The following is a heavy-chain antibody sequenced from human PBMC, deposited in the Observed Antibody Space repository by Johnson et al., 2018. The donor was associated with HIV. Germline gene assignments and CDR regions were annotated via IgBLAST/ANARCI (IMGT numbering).Heavy chain of an antibody. V-gene: IGHV3-30-3*01. CDR1: GFTLSSYA. J-gene: IGHJ3*01. CDR2: ISYDGSNK. D-gene: IGHD5-18*01. Sequence: QVQLVESGGGVVQPGRSLRLSCAASGFTLSSYAMHWVRQAPGKGLEWVAVISYDGSNKYYADSVKGRFTISRDNSKNTLYLQINSLRPEDSAVYYCAKGEAQEGWIQIRLYAFDFWGQGTLVTVSS. CDR3: AKGEAQEGWIQIRLYAFDF.